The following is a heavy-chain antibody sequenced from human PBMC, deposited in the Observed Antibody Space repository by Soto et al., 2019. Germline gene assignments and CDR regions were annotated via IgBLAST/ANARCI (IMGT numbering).Heavy chain of an antibody. V-gene: IGHV3-30*18. CDR1: GFTFSSYG. D-gene: IGHD3-10*01. CDR2: ISYDGSDK. CDR3: AKDSLRDIWFGEFRADY. J-gene: IGHJ4*02. Sequence: QVQLVESGGGVVQPGRSLRLSCAASGFTFSSYGMHWVRQAPGKGLEWVAVISYDGSDKYYADSVKGRFTISRDNSRKTLYLQMNYLRAEDTAVYYCAKDSLRDIWFGEFRADYWGQGTLVTVSS.